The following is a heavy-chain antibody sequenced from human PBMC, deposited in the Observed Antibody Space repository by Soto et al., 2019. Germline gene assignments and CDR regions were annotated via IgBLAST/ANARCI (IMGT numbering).Heavy chain of an antibody. CDR1: GFTFGTYA. V-gene: IGHV3-23*01. CDR3: AKRLAPSGSGWDY. J-gene: IGHJ4*02. D-gene: IGHD2-8*02. CDR2: ISNSGGDT. Sequence: GGSLRLSCAASGFTFGTYAMIWVRQAPGKGLEWVSRISNSGGDTYYTDSVRGRFIVSRDNSKNTLYLQMNSLRAEDTAVYYCAKRLAPSGSGWDYWGQGTPVTVSS.